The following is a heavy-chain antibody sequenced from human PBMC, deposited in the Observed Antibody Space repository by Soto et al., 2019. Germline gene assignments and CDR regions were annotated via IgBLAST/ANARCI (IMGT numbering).Heavy chain of an antibody. Sequence: EVQLVESGGGLIQPGGSLRLSCAASGFTVSSNYMSWVRQAPGKGLEWVSVIYSGGSTYYADSVKGRFTISRDNSKITLCLNMNSLRAEDTAVYYCARGVTIFGVVDLDPWGEGTLVTVSS. CDR1: GFTVSSNY. CDR3: ARGVTIFGVVDLDP. D-gene: IGHD3-3*01. V-gene: IGHV3-53*01. CDR2: IYSGGST. J-gene: IGHJ5*02.